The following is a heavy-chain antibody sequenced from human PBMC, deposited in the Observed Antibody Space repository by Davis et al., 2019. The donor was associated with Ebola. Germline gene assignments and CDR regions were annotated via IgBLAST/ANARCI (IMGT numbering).Heavy chain of an antibody. Sequence: SETLSLTCTVSGGSISSYYWSWIRQPPGKGLEWIGSIYYSGSTYYNPSLKSRVTISVDTSKNQFSLKLSSVTAADTAVYYCARGRIGCSGGSCFNWFDPWGQGTLVTVSS. CDR1: GGSISSYY. CDR3: ARGRIGCSGGSCFNWFDP. J-gene: IGHJ5*02. CDR2: IYYSGST. V-gene: IGHV4-59*12. D-gene: IGHD2-15*01.